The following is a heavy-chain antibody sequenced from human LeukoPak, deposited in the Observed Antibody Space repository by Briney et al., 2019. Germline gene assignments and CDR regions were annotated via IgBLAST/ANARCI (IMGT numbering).Heavy chain of an antibody. CDR3: VRGTHYGSGSFYTLFDY. CDR1: GYTFINYD. D-gene: IGHD3-10*01. CDR2: LNPNNGNT. V-gene: IGHV1-8*01. J-gene: IGHJ4*02. Sequence: GASVKVSCKASGYTFINYDVNWVRQATGQGLEWMGWLNPNNGNTGYAQKFQGRVTITRITSMSTAYMELSSLTSEDTAVYYCVRGTHYGSGSFYTLFDYWGQGALVTVSS.